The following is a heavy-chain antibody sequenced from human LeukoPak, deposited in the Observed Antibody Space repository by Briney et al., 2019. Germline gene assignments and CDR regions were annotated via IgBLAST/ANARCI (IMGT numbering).Heavy chain of an antibody. V-gene: IGHV3-30*04. J-gene: IGHJ5*02. CDR3: TKERGGGGRRINLMVGGYGP. Sequence: GGSLRLSCAGSGFTFSGFAKHWVRQAPGKGLEWVAAISYHGRDKYYADAVSGRFTISRDNSKNTLHLEMNSLRTDDTAVYYCTKERGGGGRRINLMVGGYGPWGQGTQVTVSS. D-gene: IGHD3-22*01. CDR1: GFTFSGFA. CDR2: ISYHGRDK.